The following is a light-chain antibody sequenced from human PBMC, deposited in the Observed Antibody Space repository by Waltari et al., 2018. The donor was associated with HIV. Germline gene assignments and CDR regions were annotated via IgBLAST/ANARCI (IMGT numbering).Light chain of an antibody. CDR1: NSNVEIPS. CDR2: AND. CDR3: AAWADVLSAWV. J-gene: IGLJ3*02. V-gene: IGLV1-47*01. Sequence: QSVLTQPPSVSGTPGQRVTISCSGTNSNVEIPSVYWYPHLPGAAPQLLIFANDQRPLGVPDRFSGSKSGTSASLAISGLRSEDEADYYCAAWADVLSAWVFGGGTKLSVL.